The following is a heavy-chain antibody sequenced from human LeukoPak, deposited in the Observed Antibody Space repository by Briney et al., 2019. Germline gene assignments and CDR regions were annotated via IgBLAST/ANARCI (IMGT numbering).Heavy chain of an antibody. CDR2: INPNSGAT. V-gene: IGHV1-2*02. J-gene: IGHJ4*02. CDR3: ARVSPSGSYYGRYDY. D-gene: IGHD1-26*01. CDR1: TYTFTGYY. Sequence: ASVKVSCKASTYTFTGYYMHWVRQAPGRGLEWMGWINPNSGATNYAQRFQGRVTMTRDTSISTGYMELSRLGSDDTAVYYCARVSPSGSYYGRYDYWGQGTLVTVSS.